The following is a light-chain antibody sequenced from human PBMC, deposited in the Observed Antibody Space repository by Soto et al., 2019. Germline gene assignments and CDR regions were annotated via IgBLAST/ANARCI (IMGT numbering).Light chain of an antibody. CDR2: HAS. J-gene: IGKJ1*01. CDR3: QQYNTYLS. V-gene: IGKV1-5*01. Sequence: DIQITQSPSTLSASVVNRVTISCRASQSISRWLAWYQQKPGKAPTLLIYHASSLESGVPSRFSGSGSGTEFTLTISSLQPDDVATYYCQQYNTYLSFGQGTKVDIK. CDR1: QSISRW.